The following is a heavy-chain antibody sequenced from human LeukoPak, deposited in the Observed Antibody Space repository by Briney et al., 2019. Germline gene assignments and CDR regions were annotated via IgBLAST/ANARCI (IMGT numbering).Heavy chain of an antibody. Sequence: GGSLRLSCAASGFTFSSYAMNWVRQSPGKGLEWVSVISGSGGETFYADSVKGRFTISRDNSGNTQYLQMNSLRAEDTAVYYCAKGGGSSSYNTMDVWGQGTTVTVS. CDR3: AKGGGSSSYNTMDV. CDR2: ISGSGGET. CDR1: GFTFSSYA. V-gene: IGHV3-23*01. J-gene: IGHJ6*02. D-gene: IGHD2-2*02.